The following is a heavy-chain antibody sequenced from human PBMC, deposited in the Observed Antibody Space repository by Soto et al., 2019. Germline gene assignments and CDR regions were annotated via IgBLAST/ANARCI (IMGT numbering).Heavy chain of an antibody. CDR3: ARSDCSSTSCYEPYYYYGMDV. CDR1: GYSFTSYL. D-gene: IGHD2-2*01. CDR2: IYPGDSDT. J-gene: IGHJ6*02. Sequence: GESLKISCKGSGYSFTSYLIGWVRQMPGKGLEWMGIIYPGDSDTRYSPSFQGQVTISADKSISTAYLQWSSLKASDTAMYYCARSDCSSTSCYEPYYYYGMDVWGQGTTVTVSS. V-gene: IGHV5-51*01.